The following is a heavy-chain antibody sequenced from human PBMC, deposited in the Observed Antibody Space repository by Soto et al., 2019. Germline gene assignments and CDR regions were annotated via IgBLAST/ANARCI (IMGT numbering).Heavy chain of an antibody. CDR1: GFSLSTSGVG. CDR2: IYWDDDK. CDR3: AQTVGLVVVTSKDEYFQH. V-gene: IGHV2-5*02. Sequence: QITLKESGPTLVKPTQTLTLTCTFSGFSLSTSGVGVGWIRQPPGKALEWLAVIYWDDDKGYSPALKNRLTITKDTAKNQVVLTMTNREPVDTATYACAQTVGLVVVTSKDEYFQHWCQGTQVTVSS. D-gene: IGHD2-15*01. J-gene: IGHJ1*01.